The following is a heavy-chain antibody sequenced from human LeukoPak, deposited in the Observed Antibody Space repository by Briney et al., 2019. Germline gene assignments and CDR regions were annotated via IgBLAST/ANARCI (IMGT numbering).Heavy chain of an antibody. Sequence: GGSLRLSCAASGFTFSSYWMHWVRQAPGKGLVWVPRINSDGSSTSYADSVKGRFTISRDNAKNTLFLQMNSLRAEDTAVYYCARDYGDYVSSDYWGQGTLVTVSS. J-gene: IGHJ4*02. D-gene: IGHD4-17*01. V-gene: IGHV3-74*01. CDR3: ARDYGDYVSSDY. CDR2: INSDGSST. CDR1: GFTFSSYW.